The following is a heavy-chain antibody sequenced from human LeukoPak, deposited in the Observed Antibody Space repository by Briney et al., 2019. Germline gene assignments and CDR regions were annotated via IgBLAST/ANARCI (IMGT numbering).Heavy chain of an antibody. CDR3: ARDPSGNDACDI. D-gene: IGHD1-26*01. CDR2: IKEDGTEK. CDR1: GFTFSDFW. Sequence: GGSLRLSCAASGFTFSDFWMSWVRQAPGKGLEWVANIKEDGTEKYYVDSVRGRLTISRDNAKNSLFLQMNSLRPEDTAVYYCARDPSGNDACDIWGQGTKVTVSS. V-gene: IGHV3-7*05. J-gene: IGHJ3*02.